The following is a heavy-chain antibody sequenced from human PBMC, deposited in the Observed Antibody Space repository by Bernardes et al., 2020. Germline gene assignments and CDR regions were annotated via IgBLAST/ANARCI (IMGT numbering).Heavy chain of an antibody. J-gene: IGHJ6*04. CDR1: GYTFTSYA. CDR3: ARGNVEHYYYGMDV. D-gene: IGHD1-1*01. Sequence: AAWKDSCKASGYTFTSYAMNWVRQAPGQGLEWMGWINTNTGTPTYAQGFTGRFVFSLDTSVSTAYLQISSLKAEDTAVYYCARGNVEHYYYGMDVWGKGTTVTGSS. V-gene: IGHV7-4-1*02. CDR2: INTNTGTP.